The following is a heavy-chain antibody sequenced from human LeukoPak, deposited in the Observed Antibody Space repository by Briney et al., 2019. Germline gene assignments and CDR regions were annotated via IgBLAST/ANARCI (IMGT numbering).Heavy chain of an antibody. V-gene: IGHV1-2*02. Sequence: GASVKVSCKASGYTFTGYYMHWVRQAPGQGLEWMGWINPNSGGTNYAQKFQGRVTMTRDTSISTAYMELRSLRSDDTAVYYCARDDVVAAAGTRYCWFDPWGQGTLVTVSS. J-gene: IGHJ5*02. CDR2: INPNSGGT. CDR3: ARDDVVAAAGTRYCWFDP. D-gene: IGHD6-13*01. CDR1: GYTFTGYY.